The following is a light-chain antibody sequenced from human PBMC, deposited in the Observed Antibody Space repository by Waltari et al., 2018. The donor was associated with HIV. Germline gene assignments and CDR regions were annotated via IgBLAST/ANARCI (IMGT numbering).Light chain of an antibody. Sequence: DIQMTQSPSSLSASVGDSVTITCRASQTIDRYLNWYRQRPGKAPDLLIYAASSLQSGVPSRFSGSGSGTDFTLTITSLQPDDFATYYCQQSYSSPRTFGQGTKVEIK. CDR1: QTIDRY. CDR3: QQSYSSPRT. J-gene: IGKJ1*01. CDR2: AAS. V-gene: IGKV1-39*01.